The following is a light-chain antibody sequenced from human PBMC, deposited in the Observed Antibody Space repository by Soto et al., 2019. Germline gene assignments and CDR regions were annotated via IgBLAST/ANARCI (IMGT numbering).Light chain of an antibody. V-gene: IGKV1-5*03. CDR1: QTISSW. CDR2: KAS. CDR3: QHYSSYSEA. J-gene: IGKJ1*01. Sequence: SHTALAPSTLSDSVGDRVTITCRARQTISSWLAWYQQKPGKAPKLLIYKASTLKSGVPSRFSGSGSGTEFTLTISSLEPDDFATYYCQHYSSYSEAFGQGTKVDIK.